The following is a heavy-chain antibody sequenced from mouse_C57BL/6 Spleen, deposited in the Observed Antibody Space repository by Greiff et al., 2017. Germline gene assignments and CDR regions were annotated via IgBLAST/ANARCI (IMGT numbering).Heavy chain of an antibody. V-gene: IGHV14-4*01. D-gene: IGHD1-1*02. CDR3: ATGHGGSLPWYFDG. J-gene: IGHJ1*03. CDR2: IDPENGDT. Sequence: VQLQQSGAELVRPGASVKLSCTASGYTIKDDYMHWVKQRPEQGLEWIGWIDPENGDTEYDSKFKGKATITADTSSNTAYLQLSSLTSEDTAVYYCATGHGGSLPWYFDGWGTGTTVTVSS. CDR1: GYTIKDDY.